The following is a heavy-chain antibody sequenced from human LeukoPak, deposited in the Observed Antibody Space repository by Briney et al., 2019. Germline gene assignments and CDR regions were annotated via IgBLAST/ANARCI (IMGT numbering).Heavy chain of an antibody. V-gene: IGHV3-48*04. CDR1: GFTFSSYD. CDR3: ARGYSRAAFDI. CDR2: ISPSSTRI. J-gene: IGHJ3*02. Sequence: GGSLRLSCAASGFTFSSYDMNWVRQAPGKGLEWVSYISPSSTRIDYAASVRGRFTISRDNAKRSLYLQMSSLRAEDTAVYYCARGYSRAAFDIWGQGTMVTVSS. D-gene: IGHD2-15*01.